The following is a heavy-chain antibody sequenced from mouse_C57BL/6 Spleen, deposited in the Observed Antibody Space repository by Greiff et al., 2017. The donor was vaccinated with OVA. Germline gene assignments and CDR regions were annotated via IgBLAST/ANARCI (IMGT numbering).Heavy chain of an antibody. CDR2: INPSNGGT. Sequence: QVQLQQSGTELVKPGASVKLSCKASGYTFTSYWMHWVKQRPGQGLEWIGNINPSNGGTNYNEKFKSKATLTVDKSSSTAYMQLSSLTSEDSAVYYCASPYGNYRGEGLFFAYWGQGTLVTVSA. D-gene: IGHD2-1*01. V-gene: IGHV1-53*01. CDR3: ASPYGNYRGEGLFFAY. CDR1: GYTFTSYW. J-gene: IGHJ3*01.